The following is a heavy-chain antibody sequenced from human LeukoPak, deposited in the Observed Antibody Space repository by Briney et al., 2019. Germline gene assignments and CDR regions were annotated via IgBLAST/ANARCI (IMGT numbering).Heavy chain of an antibody. J-gene: IGHJ4*02. CDR3: ARAGFFSGYHDY. D-gene: IGHD3-10*01. Sequence: SETLSLTCAVYGGSFSGYYWSWIRQPPGKGLEWIGEINHSGSTNYNPSLKSRVTISVDTSKNQFSLKLSSVTAADTAVYYCARAGFFSGYHDYWGQGTLVTVSS. CDR2: INHSGST. V-gene: IGHV4-34*01. CDR1: GGSFSGYY.